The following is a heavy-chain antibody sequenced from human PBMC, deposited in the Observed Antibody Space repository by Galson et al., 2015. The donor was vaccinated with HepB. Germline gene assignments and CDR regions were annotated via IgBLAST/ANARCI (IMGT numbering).Heavy chain of an antibody. D-gene: IGHD2/OR15-2a*01. Sequence: SLRLSCAASGFTFRNSGMHWVRQAPGKGLEWVTVTSDDGSDKYYADSVKGRFTISRNNSRNTLYLQMNSLRAEDTGVYYCAKDTFFYMDVWGKGTTVTVSS. CDR1: GFTFRNSG. V-gene: IGHV3-30*18. CDR2: TSDDGSDK. CDR3: AKDTFFYMDV. J-gene: IGHJ6*03.